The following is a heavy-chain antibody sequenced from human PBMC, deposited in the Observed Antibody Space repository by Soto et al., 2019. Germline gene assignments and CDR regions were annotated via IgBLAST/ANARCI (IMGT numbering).Heavy chain of an antibody. D-gene: IGHD6-13*01. CDR3: AKEDSSSWHYYYGMDV. J-gene: IGHJ6*02. Sequence: PGGSLRPSCTAAGFSFGNYAISWFRQAPGKGLEWVSAISGSGGSTYYADSVKGRFTISRDSCKNMLYLQMNSLRAEDTAVYYCAKEDSSSWHYYYGMDVWGQGTTVTVSS. V-gene: IGHV3-23*01. CDR2: ISGSGGST. CDR1: GFSFGNYA.